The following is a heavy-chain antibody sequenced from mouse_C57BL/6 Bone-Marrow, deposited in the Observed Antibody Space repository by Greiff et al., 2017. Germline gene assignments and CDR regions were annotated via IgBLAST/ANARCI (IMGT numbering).Heavy chain of an antibody. D-gene: IGHD3-3*01. V-gene: IGHV1-81*01. Sequence: QVHVKQSGAELARPGASVKLSCKASGYTFTSYGISWVKQRTGQGLEWIGEIYPRSGNTYYNEKFKGKATLTADKSSSTAYMELRSLTSEDSAVYFCARTGTGRGPYYYAMDYWGQGTSVTVSS. CDR1: GYTFTSYG. J-gene: IGHJ4*01. CDR2: IYPRSGNT. CDR3: ARTGTGRGPYYYAMDY.